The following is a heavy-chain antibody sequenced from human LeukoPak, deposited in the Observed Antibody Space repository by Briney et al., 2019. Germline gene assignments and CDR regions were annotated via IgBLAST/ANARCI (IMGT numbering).Heavy chain of an antibody. Sequence: PGGSLRLSCAASGFTFSSYTMNWVRQPPGKGLEWIGRMYHSGTTNYNPSLKSRVTISVDKSKNQFSLNLTSVTAADTAVYYCAGGNRGSSWGQGTLVTVSS. V-gene: IGHV4-4*02. J-gene: IGHJ4*02. CDR2: MYHSGTT. CDR3: AGGNRGSS. CDR1: GFTFSSYTM. D-gene: IGHD6-13*01.